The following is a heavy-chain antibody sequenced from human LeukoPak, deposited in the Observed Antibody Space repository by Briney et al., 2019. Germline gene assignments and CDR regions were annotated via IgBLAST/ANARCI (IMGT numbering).Heavy chain of an antibody. D-gene: IGHD2-8*01. CDR2: INGDGSST. V-gene: IGHV3-74*01. CDR1: GFSFRTFW. CDR3: AKDAKLMVYAIGY. Sequence: QPGGSLRLSCAASGFSFRTFWMHWLRQVPGKGLVWVSRINGDGSSTTYADSVKGRFTISRDNAKNTLYLQMNSLRAEDTAVYYCAKDAKLMVYAIGYWGQGTLVTVSS. J-gene: IGHJ4*02.